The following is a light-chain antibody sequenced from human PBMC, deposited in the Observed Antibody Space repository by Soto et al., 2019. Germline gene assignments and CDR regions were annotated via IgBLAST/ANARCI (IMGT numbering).Light chain of an antibody. V-gene: IGKV1-5*03. J-gene: IGKJ1*01. CDR1: QAIRTA. CDR3: QHYNSYSEA. Sequence: IQLTQSPSSLYASVGDRVTITCRASQAIRTALGWYQQKPGKVPKLLIYKASTLKSGVPSRFSGSGSGTEFTLTISSLQPDDFATYYCQHYNSYSEAFGQGTKVDIK. CDR2: KAS.